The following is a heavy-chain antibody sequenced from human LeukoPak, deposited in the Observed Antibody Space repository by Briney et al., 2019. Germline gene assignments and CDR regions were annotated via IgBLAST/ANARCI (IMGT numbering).Heavy chain of an antibody. CDR3: ARDRGYFSY. J-gene: IGHJ4*02. Sequence: GGSLRLSCAASGFTVSSSYMSWVRQAPGKGLEWVSFIYSGGSTYYADSVKGRFTISRDNAKNSVYLQMSSLRDEDTAVYYCARDRGYFSYWGQGTLVTVSS. D-gene: IGHD2-15*01. CDR2: IYSGGST. V-gene: IGHV3-53*01. CDR1: GFTVSSSY.